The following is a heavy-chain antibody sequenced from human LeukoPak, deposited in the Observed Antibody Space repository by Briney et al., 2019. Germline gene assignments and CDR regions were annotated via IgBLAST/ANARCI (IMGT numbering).Heavy chain of an antibody. Sequence: GGSLRLSCAASGFTFSSYGMHWVRQAPGKGLEWVAVIWYDGSNKYYADSVKGRFTISRDNSKNTLYLQMNSLRAEDTAVYYCARDGSGWYGDYFDYWGQGTLVTVSS. CDR3: ARDGSGWYGDYFDY. D-gene: IGHD6-19*01. CDR1: GFTFSSYG. CDR2: IWYDGSNK. V-gene: IGHV3-33*01. J-gene: IGHJ4*02.